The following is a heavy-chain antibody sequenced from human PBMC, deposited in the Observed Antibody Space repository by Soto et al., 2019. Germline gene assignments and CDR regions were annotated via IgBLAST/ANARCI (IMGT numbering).Heavy chain of an antibody. CDR1: GGSISSYY. J-gene: IGHJ5*02. CDR3: ATGYNWFDP. D-gene: IGHD7-27*01. Sequence: QVQLQESGPGLVKPSETLSLTCTVSGGSISSYYWSWIRQPPGKGLEWIGYIYYSGSTNYNPSLKGRVTRSVGPSKNQFSLKLSSVTAADTAVYYCATGYNWFDPWGQGTLVTVSS. V-gene: IGHV4-59*01. CDR2: IYYSGST.